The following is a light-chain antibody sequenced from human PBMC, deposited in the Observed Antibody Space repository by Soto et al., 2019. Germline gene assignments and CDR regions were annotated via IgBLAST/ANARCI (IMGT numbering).Light chain of an antibody. CDR1: QGISNY. J-gene: IGKJ3*01. V-gene: IGKV1-27*01. CDR2: AAS. Sequence: DIQMTQSPSSLSASVGDRVTITCRASQGISNYLAWYQQKPGKVPKLLIYAASTLQSGVPSRFSGSGSGTDFTLTISSLQPEDVATYYCQKYNSASLFTFGPGTKVYIK. CDR3: QKYNSASLFT.